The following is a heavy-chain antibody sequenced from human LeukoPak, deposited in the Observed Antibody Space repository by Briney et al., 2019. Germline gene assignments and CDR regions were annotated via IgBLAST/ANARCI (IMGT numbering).Heavy chain of an antibody. Sequence: PGGSLRLSCAASGFTFSSYAMHWVRQAPGKGLEWVAVISYDGSNKYYADSVKGRFTISRDNSKNTLYLQMNSLRAEDTAVYYCARDYCSGGSCDSNYYYYYGMGVWGRGTTVTVSS. CDR1: GFTFSSYA. D-gene: IGHD2-15*01. V-gene: IGHV3-30*04. CDR3: ARDYCSGGSCDSNYYYYYGMGV. CDR2: ISYDGSNK. J-gene: IGHJ6*02.